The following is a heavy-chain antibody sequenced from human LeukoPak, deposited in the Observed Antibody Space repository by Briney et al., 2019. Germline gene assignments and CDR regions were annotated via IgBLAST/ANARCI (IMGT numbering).Heavy chain of an antibody. J-gene: IGHJ4*02. CDR1: GFSFSTYG. CDR2: IRYDGNNK. Sequence: GGSLRLSCVASGFSFSTYGMLWVRQAPGKGLDWVAFIRYDGNNKLYADSVKGRFTISRDNSKNTLYLHINSLRAEDTAVYYCVKDNPLDYWGQGTLVIVSS. CDR3: VKDNPLDY. V-gene: IGHV3-30*02. D-gene: IGHD1-14*01.